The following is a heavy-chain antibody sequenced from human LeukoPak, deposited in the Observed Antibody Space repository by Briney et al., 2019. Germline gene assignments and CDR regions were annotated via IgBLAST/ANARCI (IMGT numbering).Heavy chain of an antibody. J-gene: IGHJ4*02. D-gene: IGHD3-22*01. CDR3: ARDLGDYYDSSGYSHDC. CDR1: GYTFTGYY. CDR2: INPNSGVT. Sequence: ASVKVSCKASGYTFTGYYMHWVRQAPGQGLEWMGWINPNSGVTNYAQKFQGRVTMTRDTSISTAYMELSRLRSDDTAVYYCARDLGDYYDSSGYSHDCWGQGTLVTVSS. V-gene: IGHV1-2*02.